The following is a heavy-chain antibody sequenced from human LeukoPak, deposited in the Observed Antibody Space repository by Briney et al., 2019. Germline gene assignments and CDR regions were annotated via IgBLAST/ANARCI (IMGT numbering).Heavy chain of an antibody. CDR2: IYSGGST. D-gene: IGHD1-26*01. V-gene: IGHV3-66*01. J-gene: IGHJ4*02. CDR3: ARGNCESCYRGVWYFFDY. Sequence: PGGSLRLSCAASGFTVSSNYMSWVRQAPGKGLEWVSVIYSGGSTYYAASVKGRFTISRDNSKNMLYLQMKSLRAEDTAVYFCARGNCESCYRGVWYFFDYWGQGALVTVSS. CDR1: GFTVSSNY.